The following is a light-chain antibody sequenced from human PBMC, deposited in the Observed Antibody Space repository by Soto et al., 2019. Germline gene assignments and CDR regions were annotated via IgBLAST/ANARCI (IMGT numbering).Light chain of an antibody. CDR1: QSVGSF. J-gene: IGKJ5*01. CDR3: QQRSDWPPLT. Sequence: EIVLTQSPATLSLSPGERATLSCRASQSVGSFLAWCQQKPGQAPRLLIYDTYKRPTGVPARFTGSGSGADFILTINSLEPEDFAVYYCQQRSDWPPLTFGQGTRLEIK. V-gene: IGKV3-11*01. CDR2: DTY.